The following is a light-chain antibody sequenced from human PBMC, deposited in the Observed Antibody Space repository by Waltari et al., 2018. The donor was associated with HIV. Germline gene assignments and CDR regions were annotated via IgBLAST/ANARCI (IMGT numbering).Light chain of an antibody. Sequence: SFELTQSPSVSVAPGETARITCGGDNIGSKSVHWYQQKPGQSPVVVIYNNNDRPSGIPERFSGSNSGNTATLTISRVEAGDEADYHCQLWVSTSDQNWVFGGGTKLTVL. J-gene: IGLJ3*02. CDR3: QLWVSTSDQNWV. V-gene: IGLV3-21*04. CDR2: NNN. CDR1: NIGSKS.